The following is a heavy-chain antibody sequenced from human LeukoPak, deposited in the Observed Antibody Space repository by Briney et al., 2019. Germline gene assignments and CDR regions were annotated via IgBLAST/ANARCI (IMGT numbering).Heavy chain of an antibody. Sequence: RAGGSLRLSCAASGFTFSSYAMSWVRQAPGKELEGVSAISESGVSTYYADSVKGRFTVSRDNSDNPLYLQMNSLRAEDTAVYYCAKGIRRYPEPSSWSCFDYWGQGTLVTVSS. CDR3: AKGIRRYPEPSSWSCFDY. CDR1: GFTFSSYA. D-gene: IGHD6-13*01. CDR2: ISESGVST. V-gene: IGHV3-23*01. J-gene: IGHJ4*02.